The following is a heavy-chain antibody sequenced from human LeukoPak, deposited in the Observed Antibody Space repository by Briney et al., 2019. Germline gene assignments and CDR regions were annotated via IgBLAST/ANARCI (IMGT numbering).Heavy chain of an antibody. CDR1: GFTFSSYG. V-gene: IGHV3-30*18. Sequence: TGGSLRLSCAASGFTFSSYGMHWGRQAPGPGLEWVAVISYDGSNKYYADSVKGRFTISRDNSKNTLYLQMNSLRAEDTAVYYCAKNSYGCPDYWGQGTLVTVSS. D-gene: IGHD5-24*01. CDR2: ISYDGSNK. CDR3: AKNSYGCPDY. J-gene: IGHJ4*02.